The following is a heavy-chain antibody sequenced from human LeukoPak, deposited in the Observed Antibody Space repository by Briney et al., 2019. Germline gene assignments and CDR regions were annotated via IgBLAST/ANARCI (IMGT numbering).Heavy chain of an antibody. D-gene: IGHD3-22*01. CDR3: ARVPRYDSSGYFDY. J-gene: IGHJ4*02. Sequence: SVKVSCKASGGTFSSYAISWVRQAPGQGLEWMGGIIPIFGTANYAQKFQGRVTITADESTSTAYMELSSLRSEDTAVYYCARVPRYDSSGYFDYWGQGTLVTVSS. CDR1: GGTFSSYA. CDR2: IIPIFGTA. V-gene: IGHV1-69*01.